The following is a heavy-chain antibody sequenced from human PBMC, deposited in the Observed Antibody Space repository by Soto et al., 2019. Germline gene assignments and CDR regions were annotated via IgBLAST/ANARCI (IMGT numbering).Heavy chain of an antibody. CDR1: GFSISSGGDYY. J-gene: IGHJ3*01. CDR2: IYYTGTT. D-gene: IGHD3-22*01. Sequence: PSETLSLTCTVSGFSISSGGDYYWIWVRQPPGKGLESIGYIYYTGTTYYSPSLKGRVTISVDPPNDQFSLKLTSVTAADTAVYYCAWGSIPDSNGCYPWAFDFWGQGTMVTVSS. V-gene: IGHV4-30-4*08. CDR3: AWGSIPDSNGCYPWAFDF.